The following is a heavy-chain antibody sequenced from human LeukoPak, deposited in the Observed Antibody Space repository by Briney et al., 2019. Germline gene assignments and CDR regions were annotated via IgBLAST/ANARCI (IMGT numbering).Heavy chain of an antibody. CDR3: ARPYSSSWYVGYGY. Sequence: ASVKVSCKASGYTFTGYYMHWVRQAPGQGLEWMGRINPSNGGTNYAQKFQGWVTMTRDTSISAAYMELSRLRSDDTAVYYCARPYSSSWYVGYGYWGQGTLVTVSS. CDR1: GYTFTGYY. J-gene: IGHJ4*02. D-gene: IGHD6-13*01. CDR2: INPSNGGT. V-gene: IGHV1-2*04.